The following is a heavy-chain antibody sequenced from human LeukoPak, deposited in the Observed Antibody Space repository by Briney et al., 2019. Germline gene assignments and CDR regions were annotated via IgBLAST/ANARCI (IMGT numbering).Heavy chain of an antibody. D-gene: IGHD6-19*01. V-gene: IGHV3-23*01. CDR2: ISATGGT. CDR3: AKDRERRIAVAGRDAFDI. CDR1: GFTFTGYA. Sequence: PGGSLRLSCAESGFTFTGYAMSWVRQAPGRGLEWVSGISATGGTFYSDSVKGRFTISRDNSKNTLYLQMNSLRAEDTAVYYCAKDRERRIAVAGRDAFDIWGQGTMVTVSS. J-gene: IGHJ3*02.